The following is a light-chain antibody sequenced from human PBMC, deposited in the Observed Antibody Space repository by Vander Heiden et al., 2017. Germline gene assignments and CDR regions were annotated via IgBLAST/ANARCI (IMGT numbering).Light chain of an antibody. CDR3: QVWDRSSDHVV. CDR2: DDS. V-gene: IGLV3-21*02. CDR1: NIRGKS. Sequence: SYVLAQPPSVSVAPGQPASITCGGNNIRGKSVHWYQQKPDHAPVVVVYDDSDRPSGIPERFSGSNSGNTATLTISRVEAGDEADYYCQVWDRSSDHVVFGGGTKLTVL. J-gene: IGLJ2*01.